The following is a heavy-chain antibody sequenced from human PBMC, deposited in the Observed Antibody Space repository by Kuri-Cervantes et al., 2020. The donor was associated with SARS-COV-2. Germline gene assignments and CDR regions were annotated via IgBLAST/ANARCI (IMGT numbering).Heavy chain of an antibody. CDR2: IYYSGST. D-gene: IGHD3-22*01. V-gene: IGHV4-39*01. CDR1: GGSISSSSYY. J-gene: IGHJ4*02. Sequence: GSLRLSCTVSGGSISSSSYYWGWIRQPPGKGLEWIGSIYYSGSTYYNPSLKSRVTISVDTSKNQFSLKLSSVTAADTAVYYCARRNYYYDSSGAELDFWGQGSLVTVSS. CDR3: ARRNYYYDSSGAELDF.